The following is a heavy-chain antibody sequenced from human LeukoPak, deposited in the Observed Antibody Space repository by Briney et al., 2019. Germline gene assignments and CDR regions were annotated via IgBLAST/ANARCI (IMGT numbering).Heavy chain of an antibody. D-gene: IGHD4-23*01. CDR1: GYSISSGYY. CDR3: AREATVVNFDY. J-gene: IGHJ4*02. Sequence: PSETLSLTCAVSGYSISSGYYWGWIRQPPGKGLEWIGSIYHSGSTYYNPSLKSRVTISVDTSKNQFSLKLSSVTAADTAVYYCAREATVVNFDYWGQGTLVTVSS. V-gene: IGHV4-38-2*02. CDR2: IYHSGST.